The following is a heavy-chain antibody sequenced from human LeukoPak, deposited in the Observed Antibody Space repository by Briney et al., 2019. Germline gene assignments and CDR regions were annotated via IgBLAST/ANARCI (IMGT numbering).Heavy chain of an antibody. CDR2: IYYSGDT. CDR1: GGSISSSSYY. V-gene: IGHV4-39*01. D-gene: IGHD2-15*01. Sequence: SETLSLTCTVSGGSISSSSYYWDWIRQPPGKGLEWIGTIYYSGDTYYNPSLKSRVTISVDTSKNQFSLKLSSVTAADTAVYCCARRVCSGGSCPFDYWGQGTLVTVSS. CDR3: ARRVCSGGSCPFDY. J-gene: IGHJ4*02.